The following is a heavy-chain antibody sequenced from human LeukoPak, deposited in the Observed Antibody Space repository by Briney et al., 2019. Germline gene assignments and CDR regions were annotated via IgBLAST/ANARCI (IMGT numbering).Heavy chain of an antibody. CDR2: INYSGST. CDR1: GGALISDNFY. J-gene: IGHJ5*02. V-gene: IGHV4-39*01. Sequence: SETLSLTCTVSGGALISDNFYWGWVRQPPGKGLEWVGSINYSGSTYYNPSLSSRLSISVDTQRTQFFLRLNSVIAADTAVYYCGRVFDPWGQGILVTVSS. CDR3: GRVFDP.